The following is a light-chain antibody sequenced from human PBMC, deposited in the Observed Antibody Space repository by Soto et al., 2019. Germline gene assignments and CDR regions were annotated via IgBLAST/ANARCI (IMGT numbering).Light chain of an antibody. CDR1: QSVSNY. V-gene: IGKV3D-15*01. Sequence: EIVLTQSPATLSLSPGERATLSCRASQSVSNYLAWYQQKPGQAPRLLIYGASTRATGIPARFSGSGSGTEFTLSISSLQSEDSAVYYCQQYNNWPPITFGQGTRLQI. J-gene: IGKJ5*01. CDR2: GAS. CDR3: QQYNNWPPIT.